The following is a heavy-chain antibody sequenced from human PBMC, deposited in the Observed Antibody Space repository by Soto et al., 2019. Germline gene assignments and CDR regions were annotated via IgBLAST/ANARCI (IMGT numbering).Heavy chain of an antibody. Sequence: PGGSLRLSCAASGFTFSSYGMHWVRQAPGKGLEWVAVIWYDGSNKYYADSVKGRFTISRDNSKNTLYLQMISLRAEDTAVYYCARDAQAAAGTGFFDYWGQGTLVTVSS. CDR1: GFTFSSYG. J-gene: IGHJ4*02. V-gene: IGHV3-33*01. CDR2: IWYDGSNK. D-gene: IGHD6-13*01. CDR3: ARDAQAAAGTGFFDY.